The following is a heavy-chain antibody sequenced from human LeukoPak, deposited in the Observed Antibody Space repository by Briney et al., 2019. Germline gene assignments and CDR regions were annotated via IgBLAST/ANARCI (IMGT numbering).Heavy chain of an antibody. D-gene: IGHD3-22*01. CDR1: GFTFSSYA. CDR2: ISYDGSNK. J-gene: IGHJ4*02. V-gene: IGHV3-30*04. Sequence: PGRSLRISCAASGFTFSSYAMHWVRQAPVKGLDWVAVISYDGSNKYDADSVKGRFTISRDNSKNTLYLQMNSLRAEDTAVYYCARDPDLYSSSPKYDYWGQGTLVTVSS. CDR3: ARDPDLYSSSPKYDY.